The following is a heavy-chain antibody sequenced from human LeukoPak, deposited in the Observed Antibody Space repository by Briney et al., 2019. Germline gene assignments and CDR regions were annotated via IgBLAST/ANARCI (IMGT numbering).Heavy chain of an antibody. V-gene: IGHV4-59*12. J-gene: IGHJ4*02. CDR2: IYHSGST. CDR1: GGSISSYY. Sequence: SETLSLTCTVSGGSISSYYWSWIRQPPGKGLEWIGYIYHSGSTYYNPSLKSRVTISVDRSKNQFSLKLSSVTAADTAVYYCARYSYGSKYYFDYWGQGTLVTVSS. D-gene: IGHD5-18*01. CDR3: ARYSYGSKYYFDY.